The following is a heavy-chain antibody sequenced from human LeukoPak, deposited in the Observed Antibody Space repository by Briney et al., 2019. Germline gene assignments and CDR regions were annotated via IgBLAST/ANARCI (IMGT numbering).Heavy chain of an antibody. Sequence: GGSLRLSCAASGFTFSSYAMSWVRQAPGKGLEWVSAISGSGGSTYYADSVKGRFTISRDNSKNTLYLQMNSLRAEDMAVYYCAKVSPPPSSSWYEDYWGQGTLVTVSS. CDR1: GFTFSSYA. CDR2: ISGSGGST. D-gene: IGHD6-13*01. V-gene: IGHV3-23*01. CDR3: AKVSPPPSSSWYEDY. J-gene: IGHJ4*02.